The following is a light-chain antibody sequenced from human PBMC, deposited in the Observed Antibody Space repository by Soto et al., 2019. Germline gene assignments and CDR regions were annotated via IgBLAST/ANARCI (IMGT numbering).Light chain of an antibody. J-gene: IGKJ1*01. CDR3: QQYGSSWT. Sequence: EVVLTQSPATLSLSPGERATLSCRASQNVRTFLDWYQQRPGQAPRLLIYGASNRATGIPDRFSGSGSGTDFTLTISRLEPEDFAVYYCQQYGSSWTFGQGTKV. V-gene: IGKV3-20*01. CDR1: QNVRTF. CDR2: GAS.